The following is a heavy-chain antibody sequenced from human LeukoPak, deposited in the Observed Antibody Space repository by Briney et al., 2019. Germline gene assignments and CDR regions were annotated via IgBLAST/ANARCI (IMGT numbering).Heavy chain of an antibody. Sequence: PSETLSLTCAVYGGSFSGYSWNWIRQPPGKGQGWIGEINHSGSSNYNPSLKSRVTISLDTSKSQFSLKLSSVTAGDTAVYYCARGPMRGWFDPWGQVTLVTVSS. J-gene: IGHJ5*02. CDR3: ARGPMRGWFDP. CDR1: GGSFSGYS. D-gene: IGHD3-22*01. V-gene: IGHV4-34*01. CDR2: INHSGSS.